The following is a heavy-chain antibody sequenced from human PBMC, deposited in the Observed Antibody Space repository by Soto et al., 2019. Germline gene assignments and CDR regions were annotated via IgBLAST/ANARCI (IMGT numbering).Heavy chain of an antibody. J-gene: IGHJ4*02. CDR1: GYTFTSYG. D-gene: IGHD6-19*01. Sequence: ASVKVSCKASGYTFTSYGISWVRQAPGQGLEWKGWISAGNGNTIYVQKFQGRVTITTDTSASTAYMELSSLRSEDTAVYYCARDNSGWSDYWGQGTLVTVS. V-gene: IGHV1-18*01. CDR3: ARDNSGWSDY. CDR2: ISAGNGNT.